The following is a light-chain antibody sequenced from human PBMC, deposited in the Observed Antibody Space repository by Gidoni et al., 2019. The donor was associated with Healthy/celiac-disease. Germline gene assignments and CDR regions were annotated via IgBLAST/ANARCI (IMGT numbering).Light chain of an antibody. CDR1: SLRSYY. V-gene: IGLV3-19*01. CDR3: NSRDSSGNHLV. J-gene: IGLJ2*01. CDR2: GKN. Sequence: SSELTQDPAVSVALGQTVRITCQGDSLRSYYASWYQQKPGQAPGLVIYGKNNRPSGIPDRFSGYSSGNTASLTITGAQAEDEADYYCNSRDSSGNHLVFGGGTKLTVL.